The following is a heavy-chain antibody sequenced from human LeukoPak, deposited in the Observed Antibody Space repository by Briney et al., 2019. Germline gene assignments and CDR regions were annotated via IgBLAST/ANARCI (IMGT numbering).Heavy chain of an antibody. J-gene: IGHJ5*02. Sequence: GGSLRLSCAASGFTFSSYAMSWVRQAPGKGLEWVSAISGSGGSTYYADSVKGRFTISRDNSENTLYLQMNSLRAEDTAVYYRAKGPYDYVWGSYRPETYNWFDPWGQGTLVTVSS. V-gene: IGHV3-23*01. CDR1: GFTFSSYA. D-gene: IGHD3-16*02. CDR3: AKGPYDYVWGSYRPETYNWFDP. CDR2: ISGSGGST.